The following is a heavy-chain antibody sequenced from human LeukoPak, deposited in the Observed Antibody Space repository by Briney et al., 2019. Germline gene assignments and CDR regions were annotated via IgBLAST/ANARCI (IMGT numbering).Heavy chain of an antibody. D-gene: IGHD6-13*01. J-gene: IGHJ4*02. CDR1: GGSFSGYY. CDR3: ARAKDSSSWYILNY. V-gene: IGHV4-34*01. Sequence: SETLSLTCAVYGGSFSGYYWSWIRQPPGKGLERIGEINHSGSTNYNPSLKSRVTISVDTSKNQFSLKLSSVTAADTAVYYCARAKDSSSWYILNYWGQGTLVTVSS. CDR2: INHSGST.